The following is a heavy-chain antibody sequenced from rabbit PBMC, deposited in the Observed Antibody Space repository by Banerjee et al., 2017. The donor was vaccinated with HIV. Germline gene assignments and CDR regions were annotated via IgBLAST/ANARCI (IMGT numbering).Heavy chain of an antibody. D-gene: IGHD6-1*01. V-gene: IGHV1S45*01. CDR2: IYTGNGKN. J-gene: IGHJ4*01. CDR1: GFSFSNKAV. CDR3: TRDDGVAYVTDYFNL. Sequence: QEQVVESGGGLVKPEGSLKLSCTASGFSFSNKAVMCWVRQAPGKGLEWIGFIYTGNGKNYYANWAKGRFTISRTSSTTVTLQVTSLTAADTATYFCTRDDGVAYVTDYFNLWGPGTLVTVS.